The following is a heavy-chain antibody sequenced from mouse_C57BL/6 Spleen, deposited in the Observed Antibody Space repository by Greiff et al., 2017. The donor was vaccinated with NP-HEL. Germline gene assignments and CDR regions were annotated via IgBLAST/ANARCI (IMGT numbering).Heavy chain of an antibody. CDR1: GFTFSSYA. Sequence: EVQVVESGGGLVKPGGSLKLSCAASGFTFSSYAMSWVRQTPEKRLEWVATISDGGSYTYYPDNVKGRFTISRDNAKNNLYLQMSHLKSEDTAMYYCARDHYSSFYAMDYWGQGTSVTVSS. CDR2: ISDGGSYT. J-gene: IGHJ4*01. D-gene: IGHD1-1*01. V-gene: IGHV5-4*01. CDR3: ARDHYSSFYAMDY.